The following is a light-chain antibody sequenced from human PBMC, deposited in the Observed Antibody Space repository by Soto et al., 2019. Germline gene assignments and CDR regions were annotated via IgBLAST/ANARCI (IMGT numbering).Light chain of an antibody. CDR1: QSVSSN. CDR2: GAS. Sequence: ENVMTQSPATLSVSPGERATLSCRASQSVSSNLAWYQQKPGQAPRLLIYGASTRATGSPARFSGSGSGTEFTLTISSLQSEDFSVYYCQQYIRWPLTFGGGTKVDIK. CDR3: QQYIRWPLT. J-gene: IGKJ4*01. V-gene: IGKV3-15*01.